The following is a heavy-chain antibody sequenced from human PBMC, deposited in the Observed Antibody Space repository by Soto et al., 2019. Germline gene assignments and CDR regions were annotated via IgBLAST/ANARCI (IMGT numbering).Heavy chain of an antibody. J-gene: IGHJ6*02. D-gene: IGHD2-21*02. CDR2: INAGNGNT. Sequence: QVQLVQSGAEVKKPGASVKVSCKASGYTFTSYAMHWVRQAPGQRLEWMGGINAGNGNTKYSQKFQGRDTITRGTSASTAYMELSSLRAEDTAVYYCASEYCGGDCYSAARYGMDVWGQGTTVTVSS. CDR3: ASEYCGGDCYSAARYGMDV. CDR1: GYTFTSYA. V-gene: IGHV1-3*01.